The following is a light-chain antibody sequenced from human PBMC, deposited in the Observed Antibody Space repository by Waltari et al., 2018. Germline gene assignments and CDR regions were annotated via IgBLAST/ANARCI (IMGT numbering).Light chain of an antibody. J-gene: IGKJ4*01. CDR1: QSISKW. CDR2: KAS. Sequence: DIQMTQSPSTLSASVGDRVIFSCRASQSISKWLDWYQQKQGKAPKLLIYKASTLESGVTSRFSGSGSGTEFTLTISSLQPEDFATYYCQQYNSYSLLSFGGGTKVEIK. CDR3: QQYNSYSLLS. V-gene: IGKV1-5*03.